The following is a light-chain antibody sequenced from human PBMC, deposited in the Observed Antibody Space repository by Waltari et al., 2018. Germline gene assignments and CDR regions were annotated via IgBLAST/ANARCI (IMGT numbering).Light chain of an antibody. CDR3: QQYESVPDT. CDR2: DAS. Sequence: DIQMTQSPSSLSASVGDRVTITCQASQDISNFLSWYQQKPGKAPTLLIYDASRLETGVPSRFSGSGSGTEFTVTISSLQTEDIATYYCQQYESVPDTFGQGTKLEIK. CDR1: QDISNF. V-gene: IGKV1-33*01. J-gene: IGKJ2*01.